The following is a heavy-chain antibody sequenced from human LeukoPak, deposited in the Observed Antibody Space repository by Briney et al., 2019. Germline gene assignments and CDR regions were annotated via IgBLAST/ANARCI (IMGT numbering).Heavy chain of an antibody. V-gene: IGHV4-38-2*02. CDR2: IYSSGTT. Sequence: KPSETLSLTCTVSRYSISSGFYWGWIRQPPGKGLEWIGSIYSSGTTYYNPSLKSRVTISVDTSKNQVSLNLRSVTAADTAVYYCARGDSGWYLGLGFGYWGQGTLVTVSS. J-gene: IGHJ4*02. CDR1: RYSISSGFY. D-gene: IGHD6-19*01. CDR3: ARGDSGWYLGLGFGY.